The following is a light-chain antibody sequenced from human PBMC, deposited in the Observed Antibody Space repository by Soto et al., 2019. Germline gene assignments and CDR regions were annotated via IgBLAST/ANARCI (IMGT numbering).Light chain of an antibody. CDR2: KAS. Sequence: DIQMTQSPSILSASVGDRVTITCRPSQSISNWLAWYQQKPGKAPTLLIYKASTLQFGVPSRFSGSGSWTEFTLTISSLQPDDFATYYCQQYHDYFTFGGGTKVEIK. J-gene: IGKJ4*01. CDR3: QQYHDYFT. CDR1: QSISNW. V-gene: IGKV1-5*03.